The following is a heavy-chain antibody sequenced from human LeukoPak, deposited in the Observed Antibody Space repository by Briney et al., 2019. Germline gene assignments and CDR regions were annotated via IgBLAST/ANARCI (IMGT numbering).Heavy chain of an antibody. CDR1: GGSISSSSYY. CDR2: IYYSGST. CDR3: AREGYGSSSVDY. D-gene: IGHD6-13*01. J-gene: IGHJ4*02. V-gene: IGHV4-39*07. Sequence: SETLSLTCTVSGGSISSSSYYWGWIRQPPGKGLEWIGSIYYSGSTYYNPSLKSRVTISVDTSKNQFSLKLSSVTAADTAVYYCAREGYGSSSVDYWGQGTLVTVSS.